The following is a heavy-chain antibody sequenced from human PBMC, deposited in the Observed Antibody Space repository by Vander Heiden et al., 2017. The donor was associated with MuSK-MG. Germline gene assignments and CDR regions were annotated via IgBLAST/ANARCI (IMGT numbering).Heavy chain of an antibody. CDR1: GCSISRGGYY. CDR3: AREAPMVRGEDWFDP. V-gene: IGHV4-31*03. CDR2: IYYSGST. Sequence: QVQLQESGPGLVKPSQTLSLTCTVSGCSISRGGYYWSWIRQHPGKGLEWIGYIYYSGSTYYNPSLKSRVTISVDTSKNQFSLKLSSVTAADTAVYYCAREAPMVRGEDWFDPWGQGTLVTVSS. J-gene: IGHJ5*02. D-gene: IGHD3-10*01.